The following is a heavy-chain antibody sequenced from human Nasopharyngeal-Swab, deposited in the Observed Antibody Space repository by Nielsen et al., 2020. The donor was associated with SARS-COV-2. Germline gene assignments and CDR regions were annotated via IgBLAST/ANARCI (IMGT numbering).Heavy chain of an antibody. Sequence: GESLKISCVASGFTFSRWPMHWVRQAPGKGLESFSAISGDGADTYYTDSVRGRFTISRDNSKDTLYLQMGSLRVEDMAVYYCAKETQGVHDYWGQGTLVTVSS. CDR3: AKETQGVHDY. J-gene: IGHJ4*02. CDR1: GFTFSRWP. V-gene: IGHV3-64*02. D-gene: IGHD2-8*01. CDR2: ISGDGADT.